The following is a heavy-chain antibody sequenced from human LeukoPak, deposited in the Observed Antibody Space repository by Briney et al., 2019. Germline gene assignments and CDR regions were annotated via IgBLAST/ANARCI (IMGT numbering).Heavy chain of an antibody. Sequence: GGSLRLSCAASGFTFSSYAMSWVRQAPGKGLEWVSVIRDRGDNTYYTAAVKGRFTISRDNSKETLHLQMNSLRAEDTAIYYCAKHGYNSGVYDAFEIWGQGTRVTVSS. J-gene: IGHJ3*02. D-gene: IGHD6-19*01. V-gene: IGHV3-23*01. CDR1: GFTFSSYA. CDR2: IRDRGDNT. CDR3: AKHGYNSGVYDAFEI.